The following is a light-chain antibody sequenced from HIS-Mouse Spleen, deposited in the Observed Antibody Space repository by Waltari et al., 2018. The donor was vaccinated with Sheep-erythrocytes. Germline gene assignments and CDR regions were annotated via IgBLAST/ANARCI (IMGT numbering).Light chain of an antibody. CDR1: LSDVAGYPY. CDR2: EVS. Sequence: QSALTQPPSASGSPGPSVPIPCTGTLSDVAGYPYVSWYQQHPGNAPNLMIYEVSKRPSGVPDRFSGSKSGNTASLTVSGLQAEDEADYYCSSYAGSNNWVFGGGTKLTVL. CDR3: SSYAGSNNWV. V-gene: IGLV2-8*01. J-gene: IGLJ3*02.